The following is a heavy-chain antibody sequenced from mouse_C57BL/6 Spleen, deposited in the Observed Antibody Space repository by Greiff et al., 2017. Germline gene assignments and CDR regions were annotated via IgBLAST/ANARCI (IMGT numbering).Heavy chain of an antibody. CDR3: APQEGDWFAY. Sequence: QVQLKQSGPELVKPGASVKISCKASGYAFSSSWMNWVKQRPGKGLEWIGRIYPGDGDTNYNGKFKGKATLTADKSSSTAYMQLSSLTSEDSAVYFCAPQEGDWFAYWGQGTLVTVSA. J-gene: IGHJ3*01. V-gene: IGHV1-82*01. CDR1: GYAFSSSW. CDR2: IYPGDGDT.